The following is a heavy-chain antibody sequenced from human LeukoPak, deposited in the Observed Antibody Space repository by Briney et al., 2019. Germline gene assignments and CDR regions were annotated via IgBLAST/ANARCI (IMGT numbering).Heavy chain of an antibody. Sequence: SETLSLTCTVSGGSISSYYWSWIRQPPGKGLKWIGYIYYSGSTNYNPSLKSRVTISVDTSKNQFSLKLSSVTAADTAVYYCARLSFLSESGYSSSWSYYYYYYMDVWGKGTTVTVSS. CDR1: GGSISSYY. V-gene: IGHV4-59*01. D-gene: IGHD6-13*01. J-gene: IGHJ6*03. CDR2: IYYSGST. CDR3: ARLSFLSESGYSSSWSYYYYYYMDV.